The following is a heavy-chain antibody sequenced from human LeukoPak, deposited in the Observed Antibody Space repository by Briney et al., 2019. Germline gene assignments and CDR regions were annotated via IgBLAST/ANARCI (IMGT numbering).Heavy chain of an antibody. CDR1: GGTFSSYT. CDR3: ARGSGQAVDFWFDP. D-gene: IGHD3/OR15-3a*01. J-gene: IGHJ5*02. CDR2: IIPILGIA. Sequence: SVKVSCKASGGTFSSYTISWVRQAPGQGLEWMGRIIPILGIANYAQKFQGRVTITADKSTSTAYMELSSLRSEDTAVYYCARGSGQAVDFWFDPWGQGTLVTVS. V-gene: IGHV1-69*02.